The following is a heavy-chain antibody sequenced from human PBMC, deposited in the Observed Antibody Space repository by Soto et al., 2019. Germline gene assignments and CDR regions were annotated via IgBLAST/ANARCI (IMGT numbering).Heavy chain of an antibody. D-gene: IGHD6-19*01. CDR1: GYTFTNFA. J-gene: IGHJ4*02. V-gene: IGHV1-3*01. Sequence: QVLLVQSGAEVKKPGASVKVSCKASGYTFTNFAMHWVRQAPGQKLEWMGWINAGNGDTKYPKNFQGRVTFTRDTSATTAYMELSSLRSEDTAVYYCAGGNSGRYDIPLFWGQGTLLTVSS. CDR2: INAGNGDT. CDR3: AGGNSGRYDIPLF.